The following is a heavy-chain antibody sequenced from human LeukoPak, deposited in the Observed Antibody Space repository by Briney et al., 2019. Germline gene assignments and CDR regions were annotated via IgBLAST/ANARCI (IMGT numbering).Heavy chain of an antibody. Sequence: GGSLRLSCAASGFTFYSYAMNWVRQAPGKGLEWVSVIYVGGSTRYADSVKGRFTISRDNSKNTLYLQMNSLRAEDTAVYYCARHRSEAACDYWGQGTLVTVSS. V-gene: IGHV3-66*04. CDR1: GFTFYSYA. D-gene: IGHD3-10*01. CDR2: IYVGGST. J-gene: IGHJ4*02. CDR3: ARHRSEAACDY.